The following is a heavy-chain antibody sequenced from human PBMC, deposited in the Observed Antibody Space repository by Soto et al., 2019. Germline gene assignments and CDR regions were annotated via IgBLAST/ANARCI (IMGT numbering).Heavy chain of an antibody. V-gene: IGHV3-23*01. J-gene: IGHJ4*02. CDR2: LSGNSGTT. D-gene: IGHD3-3*01. CDR3: AKGSKFTIFSPDDY. CDR1: GFTFSTYA. Sequence: VQLLESGGGLVQPGGSLRLSCAASGFTFSTYAMAWVRQAPGKGLEWVSALSGNSGTTYSAASLKGRFTISSDNSRNTLYLQMSSLRADDTALYYCAKGSKFTIFSPDDYWGQGTLVTVSS.